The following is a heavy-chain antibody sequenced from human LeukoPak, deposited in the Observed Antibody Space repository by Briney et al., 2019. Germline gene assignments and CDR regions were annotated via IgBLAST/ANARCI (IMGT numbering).Heavy chain of an antibody. CDR1: GFTFDDYG. CDR3: AREGKWLVNYYYYMDV. J-gene: IGHJ6*03. Sequence: GGSLRLSCAASGFTFDDYGMSWVRQAPGKGLEWVSGINWNGGSTGYADSVKGRFTISRDNAKSSLYLQMNSLRAEDTALYYCAREGKWLVNYYYYMDVWGKGTTVTVSS. D-gene: IGHD6-19*01. V-gene: IGHV3-20*04. CDR2: INWNGGST.